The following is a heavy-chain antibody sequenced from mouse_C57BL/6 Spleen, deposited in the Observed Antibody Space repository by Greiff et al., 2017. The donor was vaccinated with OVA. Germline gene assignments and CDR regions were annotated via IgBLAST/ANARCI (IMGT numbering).Heavy chain of an antibody. D-gene: IGHD4-1*02. CDR3: ARGGPTVWYFDV. Sequence: QVQLQQSGAELARPGASVKLSCKASGYTFTSYGISWVKQRTGQGLEWIGEIYPRSGNTYYNEKFKGKATLTADKSSSTAYMELRSLTSEDSAVYFCARGGPTVWYFDVWGTGTTVTVSS. V-gene: IGHV1-81*01. CDR2: IYPRSGNT. J-gene: IGHJ1*03. CDR1: GYTFTSYG.